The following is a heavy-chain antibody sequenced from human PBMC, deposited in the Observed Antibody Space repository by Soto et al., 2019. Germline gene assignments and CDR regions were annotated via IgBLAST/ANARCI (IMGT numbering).Heavy chain of an antibody. Sequence: EVQLVESGGGLVKPGGSHRLSCAASGFSFINAWMTWVRQAPGKGLEWVGRVKRKADGDATDYGAPVKGRFTISRDDSTNTLYLQMNSLKTEDTAVYYCAADIPGDVYPVDYWGQGTLVTVSS. J-gene: IGHJ4*02. CDR2: VKRKADGDAT. CDR1: GFSFINAW. CDR3: AADIPGDVYPVDY. V-gene: IGHV3-15*01. D-gene: IGHD2-21*01.